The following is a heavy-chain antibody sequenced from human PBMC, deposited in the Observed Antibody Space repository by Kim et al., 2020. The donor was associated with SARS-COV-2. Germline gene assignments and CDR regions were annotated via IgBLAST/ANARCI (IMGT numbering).Heavy chain of an antibody. V-gene: IGHV3-73*01. Sequence: GGSLRLSCAASGFTLSGSAMHWVRQASGKGLEWIGRSRSKANNHATTFAASVEGRFTISRDDSKNTAYLHMNSLKTEDTAVYYCTRPYPMDTDNDFDSYVRDVWGQGTTVTVSS. J-gene: IGHJ6*02. CDR3: TRPYPMDTDNDFDSYVRDV. D-gene: IGHD5-18*01. CDR1: GFTLSGSA. CDR2: SRSKANNHAT.